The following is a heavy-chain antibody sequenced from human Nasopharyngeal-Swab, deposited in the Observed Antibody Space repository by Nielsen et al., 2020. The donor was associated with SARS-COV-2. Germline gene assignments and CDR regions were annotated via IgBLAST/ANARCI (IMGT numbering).Heavy chain of an antibody. CDR3: ARDSGIAATGRGGYFEY. J-gene: IGHJ4*02. CDR1: GFTFSSYS. V-gene: IGHV3-21*01. CDR2: ISYSRRYI. D-gene: IGHD6-13*01. Sequence: GESLKIPCEVPGFTFSSYSMNWVRQAQGKGLEWVSSISYSRRYIYYADSVKGRFTISRDNARNSLFLQMNSLRAEDTAVYYCARDSGIAATGRGGYFEYWGQGALVTVSS.